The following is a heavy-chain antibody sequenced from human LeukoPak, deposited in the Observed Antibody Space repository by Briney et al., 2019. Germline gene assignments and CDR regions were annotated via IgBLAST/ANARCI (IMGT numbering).Heavy chain of an antibody. CDR1: GYTFTSYG. V-gene: IGHV1-18*01. D-gene: IGHD2-8*01. CDR2: ISAYNGNT. Sequence: ASVKVSCKVSGYTFTSYGISWVRQAPGQGLEWMGWISAYNGNTNYAQKIQGRVTMTTDTSTSTAYMELRSLRSDDTAVYYCARDTIVLMVYAISLDYWGQGTLVTVSS. CDR3: ARDTIVLMVYAISLDY. J-gene: IGHJ4*02.